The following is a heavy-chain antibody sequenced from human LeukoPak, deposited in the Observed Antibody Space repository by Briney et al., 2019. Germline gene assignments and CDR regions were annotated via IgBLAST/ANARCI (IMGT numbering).Heavy chain of an antibody. Sequence: SETLSLTCTVSGGSISSYYWSWIRQPAGKGLERIGRIYTSGSTNYNPSLKSRVTMSVDTSKNQFSLKLSSVTAADTAVYYCARDCSSTSCYDYWGQGTLVTVSS. D-gene: IGHD2-2*01. CDR1: GGSISSYY. CDR3: ARDCSSTSCYDY. V-gene: IGHV4-4*07. CDR2: IYTSGST. J-gene: IGHJ4*02.